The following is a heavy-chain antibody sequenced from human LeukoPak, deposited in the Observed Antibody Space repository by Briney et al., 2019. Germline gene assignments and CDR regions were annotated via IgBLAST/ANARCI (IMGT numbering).Heavy chain of an antibody. Sequence: GGSLRLSCAASGFTFSYYGMHWVRQAPGKGLEWVAFIRFDGSDKYYADSVKGRFTISRDNSKNTLYLQMNSLRAEDTAVYYCARETPYDFWSGYYYYWGQGTLVTVSS. D-gene: IGHD3-3*01. CDR2: IRFDGSDK. CDR1: GFTFSYYG. CDR3: ARETPYDFWSGYYYY. J-gene: IGHJ4*02. V-gene: IGHV3-30*02.